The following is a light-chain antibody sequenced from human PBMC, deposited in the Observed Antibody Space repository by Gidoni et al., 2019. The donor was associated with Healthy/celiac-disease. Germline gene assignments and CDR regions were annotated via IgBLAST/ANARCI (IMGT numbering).Light chain of an antibody. CDR3: QQYNS. CDR2: KAS. Sequence: DIQMTQSPSTLSASVGDRVTITCRASQSISSWLAWYQQKPGKAPKLLIYKASSLESGVPSRFSGSGSGTEFTLTISSLQPDDFATYYCQQYNSFGQGTKVEIK. V-gene: IGKV1-5*03. J-gene: IGKJ1*01. CDR1: QSISSW.